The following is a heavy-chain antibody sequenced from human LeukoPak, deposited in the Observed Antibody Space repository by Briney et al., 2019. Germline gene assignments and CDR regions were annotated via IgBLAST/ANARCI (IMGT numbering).Heavy chain of an antibody. J-gene: IGHJ2*01. CDR2: IIPIFGTA. V-gene: IGHV1-69*05. D-gene: IGHD1-26*01. CDR3: AREGPSGSYYSYWYFDL. Sequence: ASVKVSCKASGGIFSSYAISWVRQAPGQGLEWMGRIIPIFGTANYAQKFQGRVTITTDESTSTAYMGLSSLRSEDTAVYYCAREGPSGSYYSYWYFDLWGRGTLVTVSS. CDR1: GGIFSSYA.